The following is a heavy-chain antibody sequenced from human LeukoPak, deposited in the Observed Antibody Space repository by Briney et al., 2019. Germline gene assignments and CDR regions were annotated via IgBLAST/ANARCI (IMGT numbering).Heavy chain of an antibody. J-gene: IGHJ4*02. CDR2: IWYGGSNK. CDR3: AKDRYYYDSSGYLFDY. V-gene: IGHV3-33*03. Sequence: GGSLRLSCAASGFTFSSSWMAWVRQAPGKGLEWVAVIWYGGSNKYYADSAKGRFTISRDNSKNSLYLQMNSLRTEDTALYYCAKDRYYYDSSGYLFDYWGQGTLVTVSS. CDR1: GFTFSSSW. D-gene: IGHD3-22*01.